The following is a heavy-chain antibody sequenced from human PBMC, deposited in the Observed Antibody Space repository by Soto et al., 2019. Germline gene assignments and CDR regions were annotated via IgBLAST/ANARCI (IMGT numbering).Heavy chain of an antibody. CDR3: ASIRDYGGNTRKYYYYGMDV. J-gene: IGHJ6*02. D-gene: IGHD4-17*01. Sequence: ASVKVSCKAAGYTFTSYDINWVRECTGQGLEWMGWMNPNSGNTGYAQKFQGRVTMTRNTSISTAYMELSSLRSEDTAVYYCASIRDYGGNTRKYYYYGMDVWGQGTTVTVSS. CDR2: MNPNSGNT. CDR1: GYTFTSYD. V-gene: IGHV1-8*01.